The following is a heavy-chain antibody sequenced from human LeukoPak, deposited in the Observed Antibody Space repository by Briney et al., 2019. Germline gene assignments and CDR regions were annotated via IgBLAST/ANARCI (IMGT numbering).Heavy chain of an antibody. CDR3: ARDLSERYSTDY. Sequence: AIHXVRQAPGXGLXWVAFISWDGNTKYYADSVKGRFTISRDNSQNTLDLQMNSLRAEDTAVYYCARDLSERYSTDYWGQGTLVTVSS. CDR2: ISWDGNTK. D-gene: IGHD1-26*01. J-gene: IGHJ4*02. CDR1: A. V-gene: IGHV3-30-3*01.